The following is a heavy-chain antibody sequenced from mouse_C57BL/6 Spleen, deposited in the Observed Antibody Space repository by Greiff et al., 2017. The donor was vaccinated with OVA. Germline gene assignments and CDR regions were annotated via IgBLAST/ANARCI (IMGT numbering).Heavy chain of an antibody. CDR1: GFTFSSYA. J-gene: IGHJ3*01. V-gene: IGHV5-4*01. CDR3: ARGDGYYGGFAY. Sequence: EVQGVESGGGLVKPGGSLKLSCAASGFTFSSYAMSWVRQTPEKRLEWVATISDGGSYTYYPDNVKGRFTISRDNAKNNLYLQMSHLKSEDTAMYYCARGDGYYGGFAYWGQGTLVTVSA. CDR2: ISDGGSYT. D-gene: IGHD2-3*01.